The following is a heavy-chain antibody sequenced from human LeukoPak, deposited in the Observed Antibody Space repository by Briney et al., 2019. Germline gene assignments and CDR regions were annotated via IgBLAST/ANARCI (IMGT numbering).Heavy chain of an antibody. J-gene: IGHJ6*02. CDR2: IYYSGST. V-gene: IGHV4-59*01. Sequence: SETLSLTCTVSGGSISSYYWSWIRQPPGKGLEWIGYIYYSGSTNYNPSLKSRVTIAVDKSKNQFSLKLTSVAAADTAVYYCARDRHYGMDVWGQGTTVTVSS. CDR1: GGSISSYY. CDR3: ARDRHYGMDV.